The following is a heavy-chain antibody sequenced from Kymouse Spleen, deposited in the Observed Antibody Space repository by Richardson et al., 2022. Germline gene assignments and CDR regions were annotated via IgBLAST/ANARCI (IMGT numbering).Heavy chain of an antibody. CDR3: ARLCIAADLFDY. CDR2: IYYSGST. CDR1: GGSISSSSYY. V-gene: IGHV4-39*01. J-gene: IGHJ4*02. Sequence: QLQLQESGPGLVKPSETLSLTCTVSGGSISSSSYYWGWIRQPPGKGLEWIGSIYYSGSTYYNPSLKSRVTISVDTSKNQFSLKLSSVTAADTAVYYCARLCIAADLFDYWGQGTLVTVSS. D-gene: IGHD6-13*01.